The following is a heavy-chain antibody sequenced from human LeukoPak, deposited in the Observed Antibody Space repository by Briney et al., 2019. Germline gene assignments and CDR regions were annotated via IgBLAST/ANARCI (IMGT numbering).Heavy chain of an antibody. CDR2: INPNSGGT. J-gene: IGHJ4*02. V-gene: IGHV1-2*02. D-gene: IGHD3-10*01. CDR3: ATLDRILLWFGELPHY. CDR1: GYTFTGYY. Sequence: GASVKVSCKASGYTFTGYYMHWVRQAPGQGLEWMGWINPNSGGTNYAQKFQGRVTMTRDTSIGTAYMELSRLRSDDTAVYYCATLDRILLWFGELPHYWGQGTLVTVSS.